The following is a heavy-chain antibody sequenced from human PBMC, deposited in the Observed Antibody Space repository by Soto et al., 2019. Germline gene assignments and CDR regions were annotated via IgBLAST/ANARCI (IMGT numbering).Heavy chain of an antibody. D-gene: IGHD3-10*01. Sequence: PGGSLRLSCAASGVTVRSNHMSWVRQAPGKGLEFVSVFYSGGSTYYADSVKGRFTISRDNVKNTLYLQMNNLRAEDTALYYCTRSVHPSYGSGGLFTYCFDYRGQGTLVTVSS. V-gene: IGHV3-66*01. CDR3: TRSVHPSYGSGGLFTYCFDY. J-gene: IGHJ4*02. CDR1: GVTVRSNH. CDR2: FYSGGST.